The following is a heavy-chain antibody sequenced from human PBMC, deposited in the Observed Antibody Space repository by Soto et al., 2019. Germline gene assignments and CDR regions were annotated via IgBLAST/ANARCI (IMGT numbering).Heavy chain of an antibody. V-gene: IGHV3-30*03. CDR3: ARDIDYYDSSGYQDY. CDR2: ISFHGRYK. D-gene: IGHD3-22*01. Sequence: PGGSLRLSCAASGFNFSNYAMHWVRQAQGRGLEWVAVISFHGRYKYYGDSVKGRFTISRDNAKNSLYLQMNSLRAEDTAVYYCARDIDYYDSSGYQDYWGQGTLVTVSS. CDR1: GFNFSNYA. J-gene: IGHJ4*02.